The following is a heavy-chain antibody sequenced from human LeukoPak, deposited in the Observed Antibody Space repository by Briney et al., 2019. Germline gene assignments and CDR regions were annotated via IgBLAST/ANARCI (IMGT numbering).Heavy chain of an antibody. CDR2: VSDSGGRT. CDR1: GITVSNYG. V-gene: IGHV3-23*01. CDR3: TNRGVVIRVILVGFHKEAYYFDS. Sequence: GGSLRLSCAVSGITVSNYGTSWVRQAPGKGLEWVAGVSDSGGRTNYADSVKGRFTIARDNTKSILYLQVNSLRAEDTAVYFFTNRGVVIRVILVGFHKEAYYFDSWGQGALVTVSS. J-gene: IGHJ4*02. D-gene: IGHD3-10*01.